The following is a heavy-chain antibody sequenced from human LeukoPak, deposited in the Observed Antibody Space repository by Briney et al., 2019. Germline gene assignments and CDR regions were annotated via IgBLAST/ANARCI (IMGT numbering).Heavy chain of an antibody. CDR1: GGSIRSSYYY. Sequence: PSETLSLTCTVSGGSIRSSYYYWGWIRQPPGKGLEWIGSIYDSGSTYYNPSLKSRVTISVDRSKNQFSLKLSSVTAADTAVYYCARAQCGSCYSLGYRGQGTLVTVSS. J-gene: IGHJ4*02. V-gene: IGHV4-39*07. D-gene: IGHD2-15*01. CDR2: IYDSGST. CDR3: ARAQCGSCYSLGY.